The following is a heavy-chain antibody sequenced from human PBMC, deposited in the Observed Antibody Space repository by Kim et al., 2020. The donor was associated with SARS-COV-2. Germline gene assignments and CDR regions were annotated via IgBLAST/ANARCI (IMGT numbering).Heavy chain of an antibody. Sequence: KGRFTISRDNSKTPLYLQMNSLGAEDTAVYYCARDPAAAGTNYYYYGMDVWGQGTTVTVSS. J-gene: IGHJ6*02. CDR3: ARDPAAAGTNYYYYGMDV. D-gene: IGHD6-13*01. V-gene: IGHV3-30*01.